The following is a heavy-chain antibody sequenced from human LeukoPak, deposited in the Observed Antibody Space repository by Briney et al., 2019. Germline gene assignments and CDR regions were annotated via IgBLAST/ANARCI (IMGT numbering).Heavy chain of an antibody. CDR3: ARDFVCGGDCYPPLSLPPPADY. Sequence: PGGSLRLSCATSGFSFSCYGMHWVRQAPGKGQERVAVISYDGSNKYYADSVKGRFTISRDNSKNTLYLQMNSLRAEDTAVYYCARDFVCGGDCYPPLSLPPPADYWGQGTLVSASS. D-gene: IGHD2-21*02. V-gene: IGHV3-30*19. J-gene: IGHJ4*02. CDR2: ISYDGSNK. CDR1: GFSFSCYG.